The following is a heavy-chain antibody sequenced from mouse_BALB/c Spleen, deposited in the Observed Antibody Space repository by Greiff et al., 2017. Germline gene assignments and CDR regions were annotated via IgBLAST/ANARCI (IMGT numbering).Heavy chain of an antibody. CDR1: GFTFSSYA. V-gene: IGHV5-6-5*01. D-gene: IGHD2-3*01. J-gene: IGHJ1*01. CDR3: ARGHYDGYYWYFDV. CDR2: ISSGGST. Sequence: EVKLVESGGGLVKPGGSLKLSCAASGFTFSSYAMSWVRQTPEKRLEWVASISSGGSTYYPDSVKGRFTISRDNARNILYLQMSSLRSEDTAMYYCARGHYDGYYWYFDVWGAGTTVTVSS.